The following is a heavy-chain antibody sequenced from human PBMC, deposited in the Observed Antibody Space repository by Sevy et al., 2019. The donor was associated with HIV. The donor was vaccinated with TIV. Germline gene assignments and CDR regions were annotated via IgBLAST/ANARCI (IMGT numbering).Heavy chain of an antibody. D-gene: IGHD6-19*01. J-gene: IGHJ4*02. CDR2: INWNSGSL. Sequence: GGSLRLSCAGSGFTFEDYALHWVRQAPGQGLEWVAGINWNSGSLDYADSVKGRFTISRDDAKNSLYLQMDTLRTEDMALYSSAKTPMTEAAPYFDFWGQGTLVTVSS. V-gene: IGHV3-9*03. CDR1: GFTFEDYA. CDR3: AKTPMTEAAPYFDF.